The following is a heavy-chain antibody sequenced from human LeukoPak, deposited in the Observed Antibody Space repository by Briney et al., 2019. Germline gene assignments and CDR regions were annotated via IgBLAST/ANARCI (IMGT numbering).Heavy chain of an antibody. D-gene: IGHD2-8*02. CDR3: ATYRQVLLPFES. Sequence: PGGSLRLSCAASGFTFSSYGMSWVRQAPGKGLEWVSAISGSSGSTYYADSVKGRFTISRDNSKNTLYLQMNSLRAEDTAIYYCATYRQVLLPFESWGQGTLVTVSS. CDR1: GFTFSSYG. V-gene: IGHV3-23*01. CDR2: ISGSSGST. J-gene: IGHJ4*02.